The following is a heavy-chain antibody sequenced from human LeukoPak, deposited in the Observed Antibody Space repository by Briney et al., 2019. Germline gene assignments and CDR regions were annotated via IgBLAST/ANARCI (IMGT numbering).Heavy chain of an antibody. D-gene: IGHD3-10*01. V-gene: IGHV4-39*07. Sequence: SETLSLTCIVSGGSISSSNRYWGWVRQPPGEGLEWIGSIYYSGNTYYNPSLKSRVTISVDTSKNQFSLKLSSVTAADTAVYYCVGARTYFDYWGQGTLVTVSS. J-gene: IGHJ4*02. CDR3: VGARTYFDY. CDR2: IYYSGNT. CDR1: GGSISSSNRY.